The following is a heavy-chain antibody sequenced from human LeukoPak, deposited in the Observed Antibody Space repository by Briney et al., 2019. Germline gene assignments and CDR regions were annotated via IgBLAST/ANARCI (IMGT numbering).Heavy chain of an antibody. D-gene: IGHD2/OR15-2a*01. Sequence: GGSLRLSCAASGFTFSSYGMHWVRQAPGKGQEWVAFIRYDGSNRYYVDSVKGRFTISRDNSKNTLSLQMNSLRLEDTAVYYCAKDHSSWRRSPTDWPWDDYWGQGSLVTVSS. CDR2: IRYDGSNR. J-gene: IGHJ4*02. CDR3: AKDHSSWRRSPTDWPWDDY. V-gene: IGHV3-30*02. CDR1: GFTFSSYG.